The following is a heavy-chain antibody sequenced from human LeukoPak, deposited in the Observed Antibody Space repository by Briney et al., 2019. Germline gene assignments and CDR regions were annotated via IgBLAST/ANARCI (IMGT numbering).Heavy chain of an antibody. V-gene: IGHV3-30-3*01. Sequence: GGSLRLSCAASGFTFSSYATHWVRQAPGKGLEWEAVISYDGSNKYYADSVKGRFTISRDNSKNTLYLQMNSLRAEDTAVYYCARQALRYFDYWGQGTLVTVSS. CDR3: ARQALRYFDY. D-gene: IGHD2-21*02. J-gene: IGHJ4*02. CDR1: GFTFSSYA. CDR2: ISYDGSNK.